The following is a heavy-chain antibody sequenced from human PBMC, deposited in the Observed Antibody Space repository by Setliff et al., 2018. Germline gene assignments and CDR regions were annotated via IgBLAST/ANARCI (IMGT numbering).Heavy chain of an antibody. Sequence: ASVKVSCKASGYTFTTYYMHWVRQAPGQGLEWMGVINPGDGSTTYAQKFQGRVTMTRDTSVSTAYMELSRLRSDDTAVYYCARDRDSSGYPYYFDYWGQGTLVTVSS. CDR2: INPGDGST. CDR3: ARDRDSSGYPYYFDY. J-gene: IGHJ4*02. CDR1: GYTFTTYY. D-gene: IGHD3-22*01. V-gene: IGHV1-46*01.